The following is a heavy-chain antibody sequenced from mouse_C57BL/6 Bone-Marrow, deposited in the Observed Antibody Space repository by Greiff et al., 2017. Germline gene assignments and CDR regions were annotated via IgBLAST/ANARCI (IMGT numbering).Heavy chain of an antibody. CDR3: ARSSTFFYYFDY. V-gene: IGHV1-47*01. CDR1: GYTFTTYP. CDR2: FPPYNDDT. D-gene: IGHD5-1*01. J-gene: IGHJ2*01. Sequence: VKLMEPWAELVMPGASVQMSCKASGYTFTTYPIEWMKQNHGKSLEWIGNFPPYNDDTKYNEKFKGKATLTVEKSSNTVYLELSRLTSDDSAVYYCARSSTFFYYFDYWGQGTTLTVSS.